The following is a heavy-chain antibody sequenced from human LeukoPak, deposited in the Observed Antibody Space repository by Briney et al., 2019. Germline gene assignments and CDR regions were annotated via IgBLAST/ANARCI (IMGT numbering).Heavy chain of an antibody. D-gene: IGHD5-24*01. CDR1: GFTVSSNY. V-gene: IGHV3-53*01. Sequence: GGSLRLSCAVSGFTVSSNYMNWIRQAPGKGLEWVSVIYSGGATYYSDSVKGRFTISRDNAKNSLYLQMNSLRAEDTALYYCARRNSYNSAYWGQGTLVTVSS. CDR3: ARRNSYNSAY. J-gene: IGHJ4*02. CDR2: IYSGGAT.